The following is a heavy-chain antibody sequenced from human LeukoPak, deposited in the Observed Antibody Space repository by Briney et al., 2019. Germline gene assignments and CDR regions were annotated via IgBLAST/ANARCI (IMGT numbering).Heavy chain of an antibody. CDR3: ARDEPDY. Sequence: PGGSLRPSCAVSGFTFSSYSMNWVRQAPGQGLEGVSYISTSGSPIYYADSVKGRFTISRDNAKTSLYLQMNSLRADDTAVYYCARDEPDYWGQGTLVTVSS. CDR2: ISTSGSPI. V-gene: IGHV3-48*01. CDR1: GFTFSSYS. J-gene: IGHJ4*02.